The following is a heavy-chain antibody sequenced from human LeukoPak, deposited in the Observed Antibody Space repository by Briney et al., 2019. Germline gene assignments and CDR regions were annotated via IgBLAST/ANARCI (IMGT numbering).Heavy chain of an antibody. Sequence: GGSLRLSCAASGFTFSSYGMSWVRQAPGKGLEWVSAISGSGGSTYYADSVKGRFTISRDNAKNSLYLQMNSLRAEDTAVYYCARVWDTAMVTRVFAYWGQGTLVTVSS. CDR3: ARVWDTAMVTRVFAY. CDR1: GFTFSSYG. D-gene: IGHD5-18*01. J-gene: IGHJ4*02. CDR2: ISGSGGST. V-gene: IGHV3-23*01.